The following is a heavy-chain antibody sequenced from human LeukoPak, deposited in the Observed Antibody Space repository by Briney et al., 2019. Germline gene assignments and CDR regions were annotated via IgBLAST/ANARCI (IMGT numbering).Heavy chain of an antibody. CDR1: GYTFTGYY. CDR2: INPNSGGT. D-gene: IGHD6-19*01. Sequence: ASVKVSCKASGYTFTGYYMHWVRQAPGQGLEWMGWINPNSGGTNYAQKFQGRVTMTRDTSISTAYMELSRLRSDDTAVYYCARDHGRGWHDPFDYWGQGTLVTVSS. CDR3: ARDHGRGWHDPFDY. V-gene: IGHV1-2*02. J-gene: IGHJ4*02.